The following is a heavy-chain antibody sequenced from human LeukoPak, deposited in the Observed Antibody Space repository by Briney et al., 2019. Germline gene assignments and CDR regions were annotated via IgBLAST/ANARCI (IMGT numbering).Heavy chain of an antibody. CDR3: ARTGTDLYYYYGMDV. CDR2: INAGNGNT. J-gene: IGHJ6*02. V-gene: IGHV1-3*01. CDR1: GYTLTSYA. Sequence: ASVKVSCKASGYTLTSYAMHWVRQAPGQRLEWMGWINAGNGNTKYSQKFQGRVTITRDTSASTAYMELSSLRSEDTAVYCCARTGTDLYYYYGMDVWGQGTTVTVSS. D-gene: IGHD1-1*01.